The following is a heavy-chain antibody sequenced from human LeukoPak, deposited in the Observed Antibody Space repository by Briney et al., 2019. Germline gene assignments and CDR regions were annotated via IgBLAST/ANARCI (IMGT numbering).Heavy chain of an antibody. CDR2: IKQDGSEK. Sequence: GGSLRLSCAASGFTFSSYWMSWVRQAPGKGLEGVANIKQDGSEKYYVDSVKGRFTISRDNAKNSLYLQMNSLRAEDTAVYYCARAPYTSGWYFAFDYWGQGTLVTVSS. J-gene: IGHJ4*02. CDR3: ARAPYTSGWYFAFDY. D-gene: IGHD6-19*01. CDR1: GFTFSSYW. V-gene: IGHV3-7*02.